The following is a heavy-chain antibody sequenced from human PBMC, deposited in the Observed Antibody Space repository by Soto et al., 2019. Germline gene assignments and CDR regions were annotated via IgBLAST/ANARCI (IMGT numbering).Heavy chain of an antibody. D-gene: IGHD2-2*01. CDR3: ATRYCIRPTCYVY. CDR2: IHPNGRT. V-gene: IGHV4-4*02. J-gene: IGHJ4*02. CDR1: GGSISSDNW. Sequence: SETLSLTCAVSGGSISSDNWWTWVRQPPGEGLEWIGEIHPNGRTNYKPSLKSRITISVDKSETQFSLWLTSVTAADTALYYWATRYCIRPTCYVYWGQGTLVRVS.